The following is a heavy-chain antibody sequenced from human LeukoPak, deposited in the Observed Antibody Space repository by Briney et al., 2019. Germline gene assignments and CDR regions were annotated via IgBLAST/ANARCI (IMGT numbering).Heavy chain of an antibody. CDR3: SRGSGWLSVY. CDR1: GFTFGDYL. Sequence: GGSLRLSCTASGFTFGDYLMSWFRQAPGKGLEWIGFISGGTTEYAASVKGRFTTSRDDSTSIAYLQMNSLTTEDTAVYYRSRGSGWLSVYWGQGTLVTVSS. J-gene: IGHJ4*02. CDR2: ISGGTT. D-gene: IGHD6-19*01. V-gene: IGHV3-49*03.